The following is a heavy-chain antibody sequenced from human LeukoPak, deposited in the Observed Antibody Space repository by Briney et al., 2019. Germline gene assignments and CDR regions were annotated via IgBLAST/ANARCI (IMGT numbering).Heavy chain of an antibody. CDR1: GGSISSYY. J-gene: IGHJ3*02. CDR2: IYYSGST. D-gene: IGHD6-19*01. CDR3: AREGEQWSDAFDI. Sequence: SETLSLTCTVSGGSISSYYWSWIRQPPGKGLEWIGYIYYSGSTNYNPSLKSRVTISVDTSKNQFSLKLSSVTAADTAVYYCAREGEQWSDAFDIWGQGTVVTVSS. V-gene: IGHV4-59*01.